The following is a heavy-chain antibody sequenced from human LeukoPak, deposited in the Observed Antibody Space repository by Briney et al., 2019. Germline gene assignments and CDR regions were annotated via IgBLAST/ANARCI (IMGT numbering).Heavy chain of an antibody. J-gene: IGHJ4*02. CDR3: AREFMDSSGYYYLDY. D-gene: IGHD3-22*01. CDR2: IYSGGST. CDR1: GFTFSSYG. Sequence: PGGSLRLSCAASGFTFSSYGMHWVRQAPGKGLEWVSVIYSGGSTYYAVSVKGRFTISRHNSKNTLYLQMNSLRAEDTAVYYCAREFMDSSGYYYLDYWGQGTLVTVSS. V-gene: IGHV3-53*04.